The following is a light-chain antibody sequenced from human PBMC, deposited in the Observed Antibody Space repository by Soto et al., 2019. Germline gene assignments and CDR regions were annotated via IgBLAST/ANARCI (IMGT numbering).Light chain of an antibody. J-gene: IGKJ2*01. Sequence: EIVMTQSPATLSVSPGERATLSCRASQSISSNLAWYQQKPGQAPRLLIYGASTRATGIPARFSGNGSRTEFTLTISSLQSEDFAVYYCQQYNNWPPYTFGPGTKLEIK. CDR1: QSISSN. CDR2: GAS. V-gene: IGKV3-15*01. CDR3: QQYNNWPPYT.